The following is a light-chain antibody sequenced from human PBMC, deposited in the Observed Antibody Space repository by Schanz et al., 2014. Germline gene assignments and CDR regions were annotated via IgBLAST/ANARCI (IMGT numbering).Light chain of an antibody. V-gene: IGLV2-8*01. CDR1: SSDVGGHNY. J-gene: IGLJ1*01. Sequence: QSALTQPPSASGSPGQSVTIACTGSSSDVGGHNYVSWYQQHPGKAPKLMIYDVTKRPSGVPDRFSGSKSGTSASLAIIGLQSEDEADYYCATWDDSLDAYVFGSGTKLTVL. CDR3: ATWDDSLDAYV. CDR2: DVT.